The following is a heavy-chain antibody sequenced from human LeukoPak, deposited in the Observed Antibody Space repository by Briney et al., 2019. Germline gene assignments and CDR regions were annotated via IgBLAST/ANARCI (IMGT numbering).Heavy chain of an antibody. J-gene: IGHJ5*02. D-gene: IGHD3-9*01. Sequence: SVKVPCKASGGTFSSYAISWVRQAPGQGLEWMGGIIPIFGTANYAQKFQGRVTITADESTSTAYMELSSLRSEDTAVYYCARDGFQGYDILPGYYKNWFDPWGQGTLVTVSS. CDR3: ARDGFQGYDILPGYYKNWFDP. CDR1: GGTFSSYA. CDR2: IIPIFGTA. V-gene: IGHV1-69*13.